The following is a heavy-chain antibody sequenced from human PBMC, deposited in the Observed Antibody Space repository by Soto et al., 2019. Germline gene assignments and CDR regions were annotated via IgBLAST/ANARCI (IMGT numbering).Heavy chain of an antibody. V-gene: IGHV1-3*01. CDR2: INGGNGDT. Sequence: ASVKVSCKASGYTLSSYGIHWVRQAPGQRLEWMGWINGGNGDTMYAQKFQDRVTMTRGTSANTAYMEVSSLASKDTAVYYCARGRSLFRAGDTSVSFFDYWGQGTLVTVSS. J-gene: IGHJ4*02. D-gene: IGHD1-26*01. CDR3: ARGRSLFRAGDTSVSFFDY. CDR1: GYTLSSYG.